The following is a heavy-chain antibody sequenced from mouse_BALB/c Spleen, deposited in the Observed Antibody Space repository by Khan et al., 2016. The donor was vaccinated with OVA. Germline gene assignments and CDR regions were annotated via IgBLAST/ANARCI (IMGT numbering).Heavy chain of an antibody. CDR1: GYTFTDYY. J-gene: IGHJ3*01. D-gene: IGHD1-2*01. CDR2: ISPGSGDT. CDR3: ARRNYFGYTFAY. Sequence: QMQLQQSGAELARPGASVKLSCKASGYTFTDYYINWVKLRTGQGLEWIGEISPGSGDTYYNERFKGQATLTADKSSSTAYMQHSSLTSEASAVYFSARRNYFGYTFAYWGQGTLVTVSA. V-gene: IGHV1-77*01.